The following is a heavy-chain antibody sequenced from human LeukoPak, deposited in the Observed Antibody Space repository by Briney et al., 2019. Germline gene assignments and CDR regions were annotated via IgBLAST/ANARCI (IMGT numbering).Heavy chain of an antibody. CDR2: INHSGST. D-gene: IGHD3-10*01. CDR3: ARARDYYGSGIYGMDV. V-gene: IGHV4-34*01. Sequence: SETLSLTCAVYGGSFSGYYRSWIRQPPGKGLEWIGEINHSGSTNYNPSLKSRVTISVDTSKNQFSLKLSSVTAADTAVYYCARARDYYGSGIYGMDVWGKGTTVTVSS. J-gene: IGHJ6*04. CDR1: GGSFSGYY.